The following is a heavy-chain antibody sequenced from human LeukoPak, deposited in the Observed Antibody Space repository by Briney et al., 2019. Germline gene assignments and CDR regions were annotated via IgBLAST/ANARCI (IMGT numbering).Heavy chain of an antibody. CDR2: IKQDGSEK. J-gene: IGHJ4*02. V-gene: IGHV3-7*01. D-gene: IGHD2-21*01. Sequence: GGSLRLSCAASGFTFTTYYMSWVRQAPGKGLEWVANIKQDGSEKNYMDSVKGRFTISRDNAKNSLYLQMNSLRAEDTAVYYCARGVWAYLFWGQGTLVTVSS. CDR1: GFTFTTYY. CDR3: ARGVWAYLF.